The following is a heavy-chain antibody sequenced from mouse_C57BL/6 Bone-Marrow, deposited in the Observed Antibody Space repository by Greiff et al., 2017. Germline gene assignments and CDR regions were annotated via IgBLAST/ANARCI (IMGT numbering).Heavy chain of an antibody. D-gene: IGHD2-4*01. CDR2: IDPSDSYT. Sequence: QVQLQQPGAELVKPGASVKLSCKASGYTFTSYWMQWVKQRPGQGLEWIGEIDPSDSYTNYNQKFKGKATLTVDTSSSTAYMQLISLTSEDSAVYYCARQGIYYDYDEYAMDYCGQGTSVTVSS. J-gene: IGHJ4*01. CDR1: GYTFTSYW. CDR3: ARQGIYYDYDEYAMDY. V-gene: IGHV1-50*01.